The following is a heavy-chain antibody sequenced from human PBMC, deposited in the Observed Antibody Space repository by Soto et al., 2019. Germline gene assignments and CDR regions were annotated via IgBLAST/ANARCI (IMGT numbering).Heavy chain of an antibody. CDR3: ARHRHPRGTVGATSPLDP. Sequence: VGSLRLSCAISCFSVSSNYLSWVRQAPGKGLEWVSVHYSGGSTYYADSVQGRFTISRDKSDNTLYLQMRRVRAEDTAVYFCARHRHPRGTVGATSPLDPWGQGTQVTVSS. D-gene: IGHD1-26*01. J-gene: IGHJ5*02. CDR1: CFSVSSNY. V-gene: IGHV3-53*01. CDR2: HYSGGST.